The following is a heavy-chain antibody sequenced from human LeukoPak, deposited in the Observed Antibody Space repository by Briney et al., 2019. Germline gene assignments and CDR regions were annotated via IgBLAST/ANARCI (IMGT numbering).Heavy chain of an antibody. V-gene: IGHV3-66*01. Sequence: GGSLRLSCAASEFTVSSNYMSWVRQAPGKGLEWVSVIYSGGSTYYADSVKGRFTISRDNSKNTPYLQMNSLRAEDTAVYYCARDAHYYDSSGYYASYYFDYWGQGTLVTVSS. CDR3: ARDAHYYDSSGYYASYYFDY. D-gene: IGHD3-22*01. CDR2: IYSGGST. CDR1: EFTVSSNY. J-gene: IGHJ4*02.